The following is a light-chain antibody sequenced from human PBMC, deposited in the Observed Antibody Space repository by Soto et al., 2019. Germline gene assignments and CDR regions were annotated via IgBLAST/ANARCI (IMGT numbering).Light chain of an antibody. CDR1: SSNIGTNS. V-gene: IGLV1-44*01. Sequence: QSVLTQPPSASGTPGQRVTISCSGSSSNIGTNSVHWYQHLPGTAPKLLIYTDNQRPSGVPDRFSGSRSGTSASLAISGLQSEDEADYYCSAWDASLYGPVFGGRTKVTVL. CDR3: SAWDASLYGPV. CDR2: TDN. J-gene: IGLJ3*02.